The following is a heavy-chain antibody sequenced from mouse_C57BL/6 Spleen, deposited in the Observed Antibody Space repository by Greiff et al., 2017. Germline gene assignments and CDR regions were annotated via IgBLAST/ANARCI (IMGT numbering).Heavy chain of an antibody. D-gene: IGHD1-1*01. CDR3: TRSSLYYGSSSFAY. Sequence: QVQLQQSGAELVRPGASVTLSCKASGYTFTDYEMHWVKQIPVHGLEWIGAIDPETGGTAYNQKFKGKAILTADKSSSTAYMELRSLTSEDSAVYYCTRSSLYYGSSSFAYWGQGTLVTVSA. CDR2: IDPETGGT. J-gene: IGHJ3*01. CDR1: GYTFTDYE. V-gene: IGHV1-15*01.